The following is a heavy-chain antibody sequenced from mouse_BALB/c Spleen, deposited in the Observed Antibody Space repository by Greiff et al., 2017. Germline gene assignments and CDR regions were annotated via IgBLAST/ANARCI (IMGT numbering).Heavy chain of an antibody. D-gene: IGHD1-2*01. CDR3: ARQGPTATGYFDY. V-gene: IGHV5-6*01. Sequence: EVNVVESGGDLVKPGGSLKLSCAASGFTFSSYGMSWVRQTPDKRLEWVATISSGGSYTYYPDSVKGRFTISRDNAKNTLYLQMSSLKSEDTAMYYCARQGPTATGYFDYWGQGTTLTVSS. CDR1: GFTFSSYG. J-gene: IGHJ2*01. CDR2: ISSGGSYT.